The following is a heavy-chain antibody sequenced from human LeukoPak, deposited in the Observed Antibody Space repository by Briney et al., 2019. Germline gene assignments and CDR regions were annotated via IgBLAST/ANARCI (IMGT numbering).Heavy chain of an antibody. CDR2: ISAYNGNT. CDR1: GYTVTSYG. Sequence: ASVKVSCKASGYTVTSYGISWVRQAPGQGLEWMGWISAYNGNTNYAQKLQGRVTMTTDTSTSTAYMELRSLRSDDTAVYYCARDPGIAVAGLLDYWGQGTLVTVSS. J-gene: IGHJ4*02. V-gene: IGHV1-18*04. CDR3: ARDPGIAVAGLLDY. D-gene: IGHD6-19*01.